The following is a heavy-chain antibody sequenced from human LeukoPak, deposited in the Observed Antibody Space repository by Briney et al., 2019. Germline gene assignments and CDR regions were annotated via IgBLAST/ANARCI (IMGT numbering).Heavy chain of an antibody. CDR3: ARGTDATTVTHDH. CDR1: GFTFSSYW. D-gene: IGHD4-17*01. J-gene: IGHJ4*02. Sequence: GGSLRLSCAASGFTFSSYWMSWVRQVPGKGLEWVANIKTDGSEKYYLDSVKGRFTISRDNAKNSLYLQMNSLRAEDTAVYYCARGTDATTVTHDHWGQGTLVTVSS. V-gene: IGHV3-7*01. CDR2: IKTDGSEK.